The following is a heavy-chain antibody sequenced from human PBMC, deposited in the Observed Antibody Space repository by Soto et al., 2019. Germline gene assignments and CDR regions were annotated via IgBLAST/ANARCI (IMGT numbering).Heavy chain of an antibody. CDR1: GFTFSSFA. Sequence: PGGSLRLSCAASGFTFSSFAMSWVRQAPGKGLEWVSAIGSRGDSTYYADSVKGRFTISRDNSKNTLYLQMNSLRAEDTAVYYCAKVLKYGYNSGRPYASWGQGTLVPVSS. D-gene: IGHD6-19*01. J-gene: IGHJ1*01. CDR3: AKVLKYGYNSGRPYAS. V-gene: IGHV3-23*01. CDR2: IGSRGDST.